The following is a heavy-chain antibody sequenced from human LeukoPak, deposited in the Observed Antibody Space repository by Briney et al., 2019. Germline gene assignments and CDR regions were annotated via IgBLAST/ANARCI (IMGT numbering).Heavy chain of an antibody. J-gene: IGHJ4*02. CDR2: TCYRSQWFH. CDR3: VRWQHDDGSLGC. Sequence: SHTLSLTCALSVHLVSSTNAAWNWSRQSPARGLDWRGRTCYRSQWFHDYAVSLRGRITINTDTSKNQLSLHLDSLTPEDTAVYYCVRWQHDDGSLGCWGQGTLVTVSS. V-gene: IGHV6-1*01. CDR1: VHLVSSTNAA. D-gene: IGHD1-26*01.